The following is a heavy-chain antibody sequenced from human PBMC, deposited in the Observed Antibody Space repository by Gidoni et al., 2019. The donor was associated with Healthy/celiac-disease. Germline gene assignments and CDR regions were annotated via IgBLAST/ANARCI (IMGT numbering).Heavy chain of an antibody. J-gene: IGHJ2*01. D-gene: IGHD3-22*01. V-gene: IGHV3-48*03. CDR2: ISSSGSTI. Sequence: AASGFTFSSYEMNWLRKAPGKGLEGVSYISSSGSTIYYADSVKGRFTISRDNAKNSLYLQMNSLRAEDTAVYYCARDPSTMIVVGGLSSYFDLWGRGTLVTVSS. CDR3: ARDPSTMIVVGGLSSYFDL. CDR1: GFTFSSYE.